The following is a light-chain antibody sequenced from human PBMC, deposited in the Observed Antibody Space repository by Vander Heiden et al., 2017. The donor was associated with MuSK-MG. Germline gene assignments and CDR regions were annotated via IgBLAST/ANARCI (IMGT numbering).Light chain of an antibody. V-gene: IGLV1-40*01. CDR3: QSYDSSLSVV. CDR2: ANN. Sequence: QSVLTQPPSVSGAPGQRVTISGTGNSSNIGAGYDVHWYQQRPGTAPKLLIYANNNRPSGVPDRFSGSKSGASASLAITGLQAEDEADYYCQSYDSSLSVVFGGGTKLTVL. J-gene: IGLJ2*01. CDR1: SSNIGAGYD.